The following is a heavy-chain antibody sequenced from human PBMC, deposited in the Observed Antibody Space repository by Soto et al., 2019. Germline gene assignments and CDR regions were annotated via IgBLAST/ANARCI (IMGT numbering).Heavy chain of an antibody. J-gene: IGHJ2*01. D-gene: IGHD2-2*01. CDR1: GFTFSSYA. Sequence: EVQLLESGGGLVQPGGSLRLSCAASGFTFSSYAMGWVRQAPGKGLEWVSGISGSGGSTYYADSVKGRFTISRDNSKNTLFLQMNSLRAEDTAVYYCAKDQGVVVPAAMFWYFDLWGRGTLVTVSS. V-gene: IGHV3-23*01. CDR2: ISGSGGST. CDR3: AKDQGVVVPAAMFWYFDL.